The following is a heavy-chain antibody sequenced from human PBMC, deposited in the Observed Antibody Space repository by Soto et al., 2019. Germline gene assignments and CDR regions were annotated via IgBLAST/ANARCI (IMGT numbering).Heavy chain of an antibody. CDR1: GGSISSYY. V-gene: IGHV4-59*08. D-gene: IGHD5-18*01. J-gene: IGHJ4*02. CDR2: IYYSGST. CDR3: ARRYGSCFDY. Sequence: QVQLQESGPGLVKPSETLSLTCTVSGGSISSYYWSWIRQPPGKGLGWIGYIYYSGSTNYNPSLKSRDAILVDTSKNQFSLNLSSVSAADTAVYYCARRYGSCFDYWGQGTLVTVSS.